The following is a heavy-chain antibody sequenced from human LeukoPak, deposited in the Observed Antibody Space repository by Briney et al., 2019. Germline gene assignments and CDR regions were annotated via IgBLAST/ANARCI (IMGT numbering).Heavy chain of an antibody. D-gene: IGHD6-13*01. CDR1: GGSISSYY. V-gene: IGHV4-59*01. CDR3: ARGETAGDFDY. Sequence: PSETLSLTCTVSGGSISSYYWSWLRQPPGKGLEWIGYIYYSGSTNYNPSLKSRVTISVDTSKNQFSLKLSSVTAADTAVYYCARGETAGDFDYWGQGTLVTVSS. CDR2: IYYSGST. J-gene: IGHJ4*02.